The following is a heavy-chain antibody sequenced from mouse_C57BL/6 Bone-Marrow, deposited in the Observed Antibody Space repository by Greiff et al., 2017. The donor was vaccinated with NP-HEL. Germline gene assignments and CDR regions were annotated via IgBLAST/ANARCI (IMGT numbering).Heavy chain of an antibody. CDR3: ARHGSSWYFDV. CDR1: GYAFTNYL. V-gene: IGHV1-54*01. J-gene: IGHJ1*03. D-gene: IGHD1-1*01. Sequence: VKLQESGAELVRPGTSVKVSCKASGYAFTNYLIEWVKQRPGQGLEWIGVINPGSGGTNYNEKFKGKATLTADKSSSTAYMQLSSLTSEDSAVYFCARHGSSWYFDVWGTGTTVTVSS. CDR2: INPGSGGT.